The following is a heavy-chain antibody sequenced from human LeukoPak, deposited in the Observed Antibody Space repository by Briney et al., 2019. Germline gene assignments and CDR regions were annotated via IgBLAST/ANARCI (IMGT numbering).Heavy chain of an antibody. CDR1: GFTFSSYG. CDR2: ISYDGSNK. Sequence: PGGSLRLSCAASGFTFSSYGMHWVRQAPGKGLEWVAVISYDGSNKYYADSVKGRFTISRDNSKNTLYLQMNSLRAEDTAVYYCAKAGTYYYDSSGPPFDYWGQGTLVTVSS. CDR3: AKAGTYYYDSSGPPFDY. J-gene: IGHJ4*02. V-gene: IGHV3-30*18. D-gene: IGHD3-22*01.